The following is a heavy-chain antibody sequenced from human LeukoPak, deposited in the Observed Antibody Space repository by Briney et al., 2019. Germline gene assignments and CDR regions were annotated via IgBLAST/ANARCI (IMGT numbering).Heavy chain of an antibody. D-gene: IGHD2-2*01. V-gene: IGHV3-49*04. CDR2: IRSQAYGGTI. Sequence: GGSLRLSCTGSGFTFGHYALAWVRQAPGKGLEWLGFIRSQAYGGTIEYAASVKGRFSNSRDNSKSIADLQINSLKTEDTAVYYCARGGDFGVPAPLGIDAFDIWGQGTMVTVSS. CDR1: GFTFGHYA. J-gene: IGHJ3*02. CDR3: ARGGDFGVPAPLGIDAFDI.